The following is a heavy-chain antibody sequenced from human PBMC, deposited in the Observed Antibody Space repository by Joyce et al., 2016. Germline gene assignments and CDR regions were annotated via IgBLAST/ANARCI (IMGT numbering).Heavy chain of an antibody. CDR2: ISHDGSNK. CDR1: GFAFGLYS. J-gene: IGHJ6*02. D-gene: IGHD5-18*01. Sequence: QMQLVESGGGMVQPGRSLRLSCAGSGFAFGLYSIHWFRQTAGKGMEWVAVISHDGSNKDDADSVKGRFIISRDNSKNTLYLQMNSLRVEDTAVDYCARIGFGYNDGNGLDVWGQGTTVTVSS. CDR3: ARIGFGYNDGNGLDV. V-gene: IGHV3-30-3*01.